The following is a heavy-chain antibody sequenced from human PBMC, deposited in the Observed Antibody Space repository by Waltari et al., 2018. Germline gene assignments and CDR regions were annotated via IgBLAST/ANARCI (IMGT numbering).Heavy chain of an antibody. CDR1: GYTFPGYY. D-gene: IGHD1-7*01. Sequence: QVQLVQSGAEAEKPGASVKVSCQPSGYTFPGYYLSWVRQAPGQGLEWMGWINPNSGDTNYPQKFQGRVTMTKDTSISTAYMELSRLRSDDTAVYYCARARRYNWNYDAFDTWGQGTMVTVSS. J-gene: IGHJ3*02. CDR2: INPNSGDT. V-gene: IGHV1-2*02. CDR3: ARARRYNWNYDAFDT.